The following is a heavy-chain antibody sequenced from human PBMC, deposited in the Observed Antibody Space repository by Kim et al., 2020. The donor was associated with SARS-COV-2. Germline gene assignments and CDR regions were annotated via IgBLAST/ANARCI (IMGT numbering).Heavy chain of an antibody. Sequence: ASVKVSCKASGYTFTGYYMHWVRQAPGQGLEWMGWINPNSGGTNYAQKFQGRVTMTRDTSISTAYMELSRLRSDDTAVYYCARENFVSHCSGGSCYPEGFDPWGQGTLVTVSS. CDR2: INPNSGGT. J-gene: IGHJ5*02. CDR1: GYTFTGYY. CDR3: ARENFVSHCSGGSCYPEGFDP. V-gene: IGHV1-2*02. D-gene: IGHD2-15*01.